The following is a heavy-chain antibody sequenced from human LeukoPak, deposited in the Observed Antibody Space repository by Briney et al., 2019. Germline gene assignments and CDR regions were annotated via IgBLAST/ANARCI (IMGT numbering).Heavy chain of an antibody. Sequence: GGSLRLSCAASGFAFTNYAMNWVRQAPGKGLEWVSSISSSSSYIYYADSVKGRFTISRDNAKNSLYLQMNSLRAEDTAVYYCARGYYDFWCGYYSAFDYWGQGTLVTVSS. J-gene: IGHJ4*02. CDR3: ARGYYDFWCGYYSAFDY. D-gene: IGHD3-3*01. CDR1: GFAFTNYA. V-gene: IGHV3-21*01. CDR2: ISSSSSYI.